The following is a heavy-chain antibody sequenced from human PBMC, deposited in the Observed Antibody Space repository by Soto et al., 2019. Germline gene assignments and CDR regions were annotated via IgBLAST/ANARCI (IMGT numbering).Heavy chain of an antibody. V-gene: IGHV4-39*01. J-gene: IGHJ5*02. CDR2: IYYSGST. CDR1: GGSVSSSSYY. CDR3: ARTSTVVSGSNWFDP. Sequence: SETLSLTCTVSGGSVSSSSYYWGWIRQPPGKGLEWIGSIYYSGSTYYNPSLKSRVTISVDTSKNQFSLKLSSVTAADTAVYYCARTSTVVSGSNWFDPWGQGTLVTVSS. D-gene: IGHD4-17*01.